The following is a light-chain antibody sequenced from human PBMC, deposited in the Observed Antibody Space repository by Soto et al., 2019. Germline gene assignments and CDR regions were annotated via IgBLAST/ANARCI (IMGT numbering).Light chain of an antibody. J-gene: IGKJ1*01. V-gene: IGKV1-5*03. CDR1: QSISSW. CDR2: KAS. CDR3: QQYNSYSWT. Sequence: DIQMTQSPSTLSASVGDRVTITCWASQSISSWLAWYQQKPGKAPKLLIYKASSLESGVPSRFSGSGSGTEFTLTISSLQPDDFATYYFQQYNSYSWTFGQGTKVEIK.